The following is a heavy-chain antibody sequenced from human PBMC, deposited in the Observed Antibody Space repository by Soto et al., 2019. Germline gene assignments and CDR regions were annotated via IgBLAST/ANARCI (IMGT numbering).Heavy chain of an antibody. J-gene: IGHJ4*02. Sequence: PSETLSLTCNCSRRSIISYYWSWIQQPAGKGLEWIGRIYTGGNTNYDPPLKSRVTMSVDKSKSQFSLSLTSVTAADTAVYYCAREGDDRHFFFDSWGRGTRGTVSS. D-gene: IGHD3-3*02. CDR1: RRSIISYY. CDR3: AREGDDRHFFFDS. CDR2: IYTGGNT. V-gene: IGHV4-4*07.